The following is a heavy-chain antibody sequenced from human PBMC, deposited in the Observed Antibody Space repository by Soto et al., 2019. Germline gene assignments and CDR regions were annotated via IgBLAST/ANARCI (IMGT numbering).Heavy chain of an antibody. V-gene: IGHV4-31*03. Sequence: QVQLQESGPGLVKPSQTLSLTCTVSGGSISSGGYYWSWIRQHPGKGLEWIGYIYYSGSTYSNPSLESRVSIPVDSPTNQFSLKLRSITAAETAVYYCARRANDYGDSSYWFDPWGQGTLVTVSS. D-gene: IGHD4-17*01. CDR2: IYYSGST. CDR1: GGSISSGGYY. J-gene: IGHJ5*02. CDR3: ARRANDYGDSSYWFDP.